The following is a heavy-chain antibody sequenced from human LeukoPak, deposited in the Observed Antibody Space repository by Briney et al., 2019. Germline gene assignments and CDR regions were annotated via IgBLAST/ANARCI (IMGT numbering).Heavy chain of an antibody. V-gene: IGHV4-38-2*02. CDR3: ARLPAGTTSYYYYYYYMDV. J-gene: IGHJ6*03. Sequence: SETLSLTCTVSGYSISSGYYWGWIRQPPGKGLEWIGSIYHSGSTYYNPSLKSRVTISVDTSKNQFSLKLSSVTAADTAVYYCARLPAGTTSYYYYYYYMDVWGKGTTVTISS. CDR1: GYSISSGYY. CDR2: IYHSGST. D-gene: IGHD1-1*01.